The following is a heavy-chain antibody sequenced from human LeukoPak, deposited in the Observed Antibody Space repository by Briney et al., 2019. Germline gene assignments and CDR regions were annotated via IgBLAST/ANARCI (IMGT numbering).Heavy chain of an antibody. D-gene: IGHD2-8*01. Sequence: SETLSLTCAVYGGSFSGYYWSWIRQPPGKGREWIGEINHSGSTNYNPSLKSRVTISVDTSKNQFSLKLSSVTAADTAVYYCARGPLMVGKAYYYYYYMDVWGKGTTVTVSS. CDR1: GGSFSGYY. CDR3: ARGPLMVGKAYYYYYYMDV. CDR2: INHSGST. J-gene: IGHJ6*03. V-gene: IGHV4-34*01.